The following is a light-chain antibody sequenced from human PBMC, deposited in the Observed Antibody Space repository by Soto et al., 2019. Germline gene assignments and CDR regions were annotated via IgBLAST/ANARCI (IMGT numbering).Light chain of an antibody. V-gene: IGKV1-39*01. CDR3: QHSYGTPRT. CDR1: QSISTY. CDR2: AVS. J-gene: IGKJ1*01. Sequence: MSQSASSVSATVGDRVTITCRASQSISTYLNWYQHKPGKAPKVLIYAVSSLQSGVPSRFSGSGSGTDFTLTITSLQPEDSAAYYCQHSYGTPRTFGQRTK.